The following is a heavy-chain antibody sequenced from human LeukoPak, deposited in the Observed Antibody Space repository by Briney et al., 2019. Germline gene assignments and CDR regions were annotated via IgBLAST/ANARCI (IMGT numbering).Heavy chain of an antibody. J-gene: IGHJ4*02. CDR3: ARSHYGSGPFDY. D-gene: IGHD3-10*01. CDR1: GGSISSSSYY. Sequence: PSETLSLTCTVSGGSISSSSYYWGWIRQPPGKGLEWIGSIYYSGSTYYNPSLKSRVTISVDTSKNQFSLKLSSVTAADTAVYYCARSHYGSGPFDYWGQGTLVTVSS. CDR2: IYYSGST. V-gene: IGHV4-39*07.